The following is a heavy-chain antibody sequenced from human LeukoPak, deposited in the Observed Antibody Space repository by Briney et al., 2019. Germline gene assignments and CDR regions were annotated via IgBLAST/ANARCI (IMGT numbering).Heavy chain of an antibody. J-gene: IGHJ4*02. Sequence: GGSLRLSCAASGLTFSSYAMSWVRQAPGKGLVWVANVKQDGSERYYVGSVRGRFTISRDNAKNSLYLQMNSLRAEDTAVYYCAREGAYYLDSWGQGTLVAVSS. D-gene: IGHD4/OR15-4a*01. CDR2: VKQDGSER. CDR1: GLTFSSYA. CDR3: AREGAYYLDS. V-gene: IGHV3-7*01.